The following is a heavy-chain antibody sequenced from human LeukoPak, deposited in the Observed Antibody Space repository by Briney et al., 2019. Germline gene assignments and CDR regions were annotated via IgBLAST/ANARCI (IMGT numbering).Heavy chain of an antibody. CDR3: ARAPSLVVTASPWLGWFDP. D-gene: IGHD2-21*02. J-gene: IGHJ5*02. V-gene: IGHV1-69*13. CDR2: IIPIFGTA. Sequence: ASVKVSCKAAGGTFSSYAISWVRQAPGQGLEWMGGIIPIFGTAKYAQKFQGRVTITADELTRTAYMELSSLRSEDTAVYYCARAPSLVVTASPWLGWFDPWGQGTPVTVSS. CDR1: GGTFSSYA.